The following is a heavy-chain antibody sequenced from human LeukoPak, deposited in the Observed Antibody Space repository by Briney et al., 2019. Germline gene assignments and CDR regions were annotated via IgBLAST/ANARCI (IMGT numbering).Heavy chain of an antibody. CDR1: GYSISSGYY. CDR2: VYHGGNT. J-gene: IGHJ6*03. Sequence: PSETLSLTCTVSGYSISSGYYWGWIRQPPGKGLEWIGSVYHGGNTYYNPSLKSRVTISLDTSKNQFSLKLSSVTAADTAVYYCVRVVGYYYYMDVWGKGTTVTVSS. CDR3: VRVVGYYYYMDV. D-gene: IGHD3-10*01. V-gene: IGHV4-38-2*02.